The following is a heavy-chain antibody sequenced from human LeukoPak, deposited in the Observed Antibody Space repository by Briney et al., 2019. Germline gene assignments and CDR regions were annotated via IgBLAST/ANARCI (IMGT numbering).Heavy chain of an antibody. CDR1: GGSFSGYY. Sequence: SETLSLTCAVYGGSFSGYYWSWIRQPPGKGLEWIGEINHSGSTNYNPSLKSRVTISVDTSKNQFSLKLSSVTAADTAVYYCARKYHVSSSWYGGGAFDIWGQGTMVTVSS. V-gene: IGHV4-34*01. J-gene: IGHJ3*02. D-gene: IGHD6-13*01. CDR3: ARKYHVSSSWYGGGAFDI. CDR2: INHSGST.